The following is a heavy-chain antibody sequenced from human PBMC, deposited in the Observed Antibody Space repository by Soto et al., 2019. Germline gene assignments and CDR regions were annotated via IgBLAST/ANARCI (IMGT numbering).Heavy chain of an antibody. Sequence: EVQLLESGGGLVQPGGSLRLSCAASGFTFSSYAMSGVRQAPGKGLECVLAISGSVGSTYYADSVKGRFTISRDNSKNTLYLQMNSLRAEDTAVYYCAKDDGSGSYYNPYYYGMDVWGQGTTVTVSS. CDR3: AKDDGSGSYYNPYYYGMDV. CDR1: GFTFSSYA. D-gene: IGHD3-10*01. CDR2: ISGSVGST. J-gene: IGHJ6*02. V-gene: IGHV3-23*01.